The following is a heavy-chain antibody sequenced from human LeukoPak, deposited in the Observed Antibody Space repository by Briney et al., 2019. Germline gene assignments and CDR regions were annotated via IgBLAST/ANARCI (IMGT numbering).Heavy chain of an antibody. V-gene: IGHV1-69*04. CDR2: IIPIFGIA. CDR1: GGTFSSYA. Sequence: ASVKVSRKASGGTFSSYAISWVRQAPGQGLEWMGRIIPIFGIAKYAQKFQGRVTITADKSTSTAYMELSSLRSEDTAVYYCAREGYYYDSSGLIHYYYYGMDVWGQGTTVTVSS. CDR3: AREGYYYDSSGLIHYYYYGMDV. D-gene: IGHD3-22*01. J-gene: IGHJ6*02.